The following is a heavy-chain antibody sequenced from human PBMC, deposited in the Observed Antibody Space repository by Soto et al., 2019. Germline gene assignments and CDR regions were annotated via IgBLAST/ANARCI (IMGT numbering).Heavy chain of an antibody. CDR3: ARSPRIAAAGGAYYYYGMDV. D-gene: IGHD6-13*01. CDR1: GYSFTSYW. V-gene: IGHV5-10-1*01. Sequence: GESLKISCKGSGYSFTSYWISWVRRMPGKGLEWMGRIDPSDSYTNYSPSFQGHVTISADKSISTAYLQWSSLKASDTAMYYCARSPRIAAAGGAYYYYGMDVWGQGTTVTVSS. CDR2: IDPSDSYT. J-gene: IGHJ6*02.